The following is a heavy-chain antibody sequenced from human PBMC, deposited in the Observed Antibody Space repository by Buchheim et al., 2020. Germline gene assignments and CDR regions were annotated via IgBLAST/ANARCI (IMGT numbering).Heavy chain of an antibody. D-gene: IGHD6-13*01. J-gene: IGHJ5*02. CDR1: GGSFSGYY. CDR2: INHSGST. V-gene: IGHV4-34*01. Sequence: QVQLQQWGAGLLKPSETLSLTCAVYGGSFSGYYWSWIRQPPGKGLEWIGEINHSGSTNYNPSLKSRVTISVDTSKNQFSLKLSSVTAADTAVYYCARGLAAAGIFRGWWFDPWGQGTL. CDR3: ARGLAAAGIFRGWWFDP.